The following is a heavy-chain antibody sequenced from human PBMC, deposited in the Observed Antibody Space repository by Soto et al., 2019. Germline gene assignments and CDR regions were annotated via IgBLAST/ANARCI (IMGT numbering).Heavy chain of an antibody. CDR3: AKAWGNYRSPFDY. D-gene: IGHD3-16*02. J-gene: IGHJ4*02. Sequence: EVQLLESGGGLVQPGGSLRLSCAASGFTFSSYAMSWVRQAPGKGLEWVSAISGSGGSTYYADSVKGRFTISRDNSKNTRYLQMNSLRAEDTAVYYCAKAWGNYRSPFDYWGQGTLVTVSS. CDR1: GFTFSSYA. CDR2: ISGSGGST. V-gene: IGHV3-23*01.